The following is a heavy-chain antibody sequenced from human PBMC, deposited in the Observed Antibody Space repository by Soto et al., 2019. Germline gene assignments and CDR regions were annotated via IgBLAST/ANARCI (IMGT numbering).Heavy chain of an antibody. V-gene: IGHV4-30-4*01. CDR2: IYYSGST. Sequence: PSETLSLTCTVSGGSISSGDYYWSWIRQPPGKGLEWIGYIYYSGSTYYNPSLKSRVTISVDTSKNQFSLKLSSVTAADTAVYYCAKVDGSGSYYLGYFDYWGQGTLVTVSS. CDR3: AKVDGSGSYYLGYFDY. D-gene: IGHD3-10*01. J-gene: IGHJ4*02. CDR1: GGSISSGDYY.